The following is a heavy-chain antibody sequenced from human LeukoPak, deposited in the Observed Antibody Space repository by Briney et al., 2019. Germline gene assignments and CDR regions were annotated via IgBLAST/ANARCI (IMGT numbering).Heavy chain of an antibody. V-gene: IGHV3-30*18. CDR3: AKDRSTYYYDSSGYYPDAFDI. D-gene: IGHD3-22*01. CDR1: GFIFSSYG. CDR2: ISYDGSNK. J-gene: IGHJ3*02. Sequence: GGSLRLSCGASGFIFSSYGIHWVRQAPGKGLEWVAVISYDGSNKYYADSVKGRFTISRDNSKNTLYLQMNSLRAEDTAVYYCAKDRSTYYYDSSGYYPDAFDIWGQGTMVIVSS.